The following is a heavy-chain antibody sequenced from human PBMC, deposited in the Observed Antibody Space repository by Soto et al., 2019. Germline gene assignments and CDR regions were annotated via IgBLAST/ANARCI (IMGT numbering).Heavy chain of an antibody. CDR1: GDSISDYY. J-gene: IGHJ6*02. V-gene: IGHV4-4*07. D-gene: IGHD6-19*01. CDR3: ARMYNSGFYRPEGDYFFYGMDV. CDR2: FYYSGNT. Sequence: SETLSLTCTVSGDSISDYYWSWIRQPAGKGLEWIGRFYYSGNTKSNPSLKSRVTMSADTSKNQFSLSLRSVTAADSAIYYCARMYNSGFYRPEGDYFFYGMDVWGQGITVTVSS.